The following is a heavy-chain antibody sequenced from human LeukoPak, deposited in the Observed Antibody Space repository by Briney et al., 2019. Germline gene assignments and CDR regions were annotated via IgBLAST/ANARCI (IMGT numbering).Heavy chain of an antibody. CDR3: ARKARWFGELSDPHYYYGMDV. CDR2: IKQDGSEK. D-gene: IGHD3-10*01. V-gene: IGHV3-7*03. CDR1: GFTFSSYW. Sequence: PGGSLRLSCAASGFTFSSYWMSWVRQAPGKGLEWVANIKQDGSEKYYMDSVKGRFTISRDNAKNSLYLQMNSLRAEDTAVYYCARKARWFGELSDPHYYYGMDVWGKGTTVTVSS. J-gene: IGHJ6*04.